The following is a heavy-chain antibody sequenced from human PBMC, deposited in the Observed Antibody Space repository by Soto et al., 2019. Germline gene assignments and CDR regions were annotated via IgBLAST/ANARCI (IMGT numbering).Heavy chain of an antibody. J-gene: IGHJ4*02. D-gene: IGHD3-3*01. Sequence: QVQLVQSGAEVKKPGSSVKVSCKASGGTFSSYAISWVRQAPGQGLEWMGGIIPIFGTANYAQKFQGRVTTTADESTSTAYMELSSLRSEDTAVYYCARVNRSLEWLMDGGFDYWGQGTLVTVSS. CDR3: ARVNRSLEWLMDGGFDY. CDR2: IIPIFGTA. V-gene: IGHV1-69*12. CDR1: GGTFSSYA.